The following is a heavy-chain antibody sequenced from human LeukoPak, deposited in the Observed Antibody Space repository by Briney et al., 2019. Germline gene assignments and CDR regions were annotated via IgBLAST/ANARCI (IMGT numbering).Heavy chain of an antibody. Sequence: GGSLRLSCAASGFTVSSNYMSWVRQAPGKGLEWVSVIYSGGSTYYADSVKGRFTISRDNSKNTLYLQMNSLRAEDTAVYYCAGVGTYGDKYYYYMDVWGKGTTVTVSS. D-gene: IGHD4-17*01. J-gene: IGHJ6*03. CDR3: AGVGTYGDKYYYYMDV. CDR2: IYSGGST. V-gene: IGHV3-53*01. CDR1: GFTVSSNY.